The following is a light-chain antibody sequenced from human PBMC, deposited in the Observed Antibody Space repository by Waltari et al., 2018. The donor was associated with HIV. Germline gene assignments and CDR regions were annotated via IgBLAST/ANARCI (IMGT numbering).Light chain of an antibody. V-gene: IGLV2-14*01. J-gene: IGLJ2*01. Sequence: QSALTQPASVSGSPGQSSTISCTGTSSDVGDYNFVSWYQQHPGRPPKLIIYEVIRPPSGFSNLFAGSKSGNTASLTISGLQAENEADYSCGSYTNTTTSVVFVGGTKLTVL. CDR3: GSYTNTTTSVV. CDR2: EVI. CDR1: SSDVGDYNF.